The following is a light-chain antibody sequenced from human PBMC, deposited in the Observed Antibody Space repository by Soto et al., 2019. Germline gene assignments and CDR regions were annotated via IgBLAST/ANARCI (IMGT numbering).Light chain of an antibody. CDR2: GNI. J-gene: IGLJ2*01. CDR1: SSNIGAGYD. Sequence: SVLTQPPSVSGAPGQRVTISCTGSSSNIGAGYDVHWYQQLPGTAPKLLIYGNINRPSGVPDRFSGSKSGTSASLAITGLQAEDEADYYCQSYDSSLSGPVVFGGGTKVTVL. V-gene: IGLV1-40*01. CDR3: QSYDSSLSGPVV.